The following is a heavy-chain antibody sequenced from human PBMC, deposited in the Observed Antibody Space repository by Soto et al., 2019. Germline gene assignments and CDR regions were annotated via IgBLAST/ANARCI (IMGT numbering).Heavy chain of an antibody. D-gene: IGHD5-12*01. V-gene: IGHV4-61*01. CDR3: ARDRRDGYNFYFDY. Sequence: QVQLQESGPGLVKPSETLSLTCTVSGGSVSSGSYYWSWIRQPPGKGLEWIGYIYYSGSTNYNPSIKSRVTISVDTSKNQFSLKLSSVTAADTAVYYCARDRRDGYNFYFDYWGQGTLVTVSS. CDR1: GGSVSSGSYY. J-gene: IGHJ4*02. CDR2: IYYSGST.